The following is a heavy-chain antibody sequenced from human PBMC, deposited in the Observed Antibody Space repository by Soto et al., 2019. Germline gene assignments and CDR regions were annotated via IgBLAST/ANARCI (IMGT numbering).Heavy chain of an antibody. CDR2: ISSSGTTV. CDR1: EFTFSSYE. V-gene: IGHV3-48*03. D-gene: IGHD6-13*01. Sequence: GGSLRLSCVASEFTFSSYEMNWVRQAPGKGLEWVSYISSSGTTVYYTDSVKGRFTISRDNAKKPLYLQMNSLRAEDTAVYYCVRFGGAAAGPGDYWGQGTLDTVSS. J-gene: IGHJ4*02. CDR3: VRFGGAAAGPGDY.